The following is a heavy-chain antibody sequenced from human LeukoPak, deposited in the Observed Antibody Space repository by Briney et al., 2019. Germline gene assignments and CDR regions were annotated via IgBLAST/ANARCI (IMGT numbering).Heavy chain of an antibody. J-gene: IGHJ4*02. D-gene: IGHD7-27*01. CDR3: ARDVTGDGLVYLDT. Sequence: GAPVKVSCKASGYRFTDYNMQWVRQAPGQGLEWMGWIISNSGVTKYAQKFQGRVTVTWDTSTSTAYMELRRPTSDDTAVYYCARDVTGDGLVYLDTWGLGTLVTVSS. V-gene: IGHV1-2*02. CDR2: IISNSGVT. CDR1: GYRFTDYN.